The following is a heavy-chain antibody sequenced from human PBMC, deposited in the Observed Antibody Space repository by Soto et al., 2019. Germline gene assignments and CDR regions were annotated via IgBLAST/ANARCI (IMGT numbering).Heavy chain of an antibody. CDR1: GFTFSTYS. D-gene: IGHD6-13*01. CDR3: ARDLSTGAADYYFDY. V-gene: IGHV3-30*03. J-gene: IGHJ4*02. CDR2: ISYDGGDK. Sequence: GSLRLSCAASGFTFSTYSMNWVRQAPGKGLEWVAVISYDGGDKYYADSVKGRFAISRDNSKSTLYLQMNGLRAEDTAVYYCARDLSTGAADYYFDYWNQGALVTVSS.